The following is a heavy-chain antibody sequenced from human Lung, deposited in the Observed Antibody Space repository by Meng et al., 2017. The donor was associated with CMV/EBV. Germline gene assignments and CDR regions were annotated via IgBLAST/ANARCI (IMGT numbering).Heavy chain of an antibody. D-gene: IGHD3-3*01. V-gene: IGHV3-30*02. CDR1: GFTFSSYG. CDR2: IRYDGKNE. CDR3: AKETGPISGGYYYYGIDV. J-gene: IGHJ6*02. Sequence: SCAASGFTFSSYGMHWVRQAPGKGLEGVAFIRYDGKNEYYADSVKGRFSISRDDSKNTLYLQMNSLRPEDTAVYYCAKETGPISGGYYYYGIDVXGQGTTVTVSS.